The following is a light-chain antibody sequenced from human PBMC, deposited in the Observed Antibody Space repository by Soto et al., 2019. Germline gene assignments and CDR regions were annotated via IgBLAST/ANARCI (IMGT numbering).Light chain of an antibody. V-gene: IGKV1-39*01. Sequence: DIQMTQSPSSLSASVGDRVTITCRASQSISSYLNWYQQKPGTAPKLLIYAASSLQSGVPSRFSGSGSGTDFTLTISSLQPEDFATYYCQQSYSTPITFGQGTRWRL. CDR2: AAS. J-gene: IGKJ5*01. CDR3: QQSYSTPIT. CDR1: QSISSY.